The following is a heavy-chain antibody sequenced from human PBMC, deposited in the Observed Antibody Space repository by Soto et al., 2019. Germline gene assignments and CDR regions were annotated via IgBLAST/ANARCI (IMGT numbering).Heavy chain of an antibody. CDR3: ARGKYCSGGSCHADAFDI. Sequence: QVQLVQSGAEVKKPGSSVKVSCKASGGNFSSYAISWVRQAPGQGLEWMGGIIPIFGTANYAQKFQGRVTITADESTSTAYMELSSLRSEDTAVYYCARGKYCSGGSCHADAFDIWGQGTMVTVSS. D-gene: IGHD2-15*01. CDR2: IIPIFGTA. CDR1: GGNFSSYA. V-gene: IGHV1-69*01. J-gene: IGHJ3*02.